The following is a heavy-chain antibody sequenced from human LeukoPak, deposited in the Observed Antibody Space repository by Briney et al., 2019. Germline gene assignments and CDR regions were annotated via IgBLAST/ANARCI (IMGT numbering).Heavy chain of an antibody. CDR2: INPNSGGT. J-gene: IGHJ5*02. CDR1: AYTFTCYC. CDR3: ARDPTSQRDIVVVVAATRSGNWFDP. V-gene: IGHV1-2*02. Sequence: ASVKVSCKASAYTFTCYCMNWVRHAPGQGLEWMGWINPNSGGTNYAQKFQGRVTMTRDTSISTAYMELSRLRYDDTAVYYCARDPTSQRDIVVVVAATRSGNWFDPWGQGTLVTVSS. D-gene: IGHD2-15*01.